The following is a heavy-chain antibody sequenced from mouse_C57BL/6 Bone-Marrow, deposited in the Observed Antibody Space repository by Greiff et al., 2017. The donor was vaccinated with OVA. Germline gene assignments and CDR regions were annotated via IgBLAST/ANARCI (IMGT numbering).Heavy chain of an antibody. CDR2: ISNGGGST. CDR3: ARPYDYSSPYAMDY. V-gene: IGHV5-12*01. CDR1: GFTFSDYY. Sequence: VQLVESGGGLVQPGGSLKLSCAASGFTFSDYYMYWVRQTPEKRLEWVAYISNGGGSTYYPDTVKGRFTISRDNAKNTLYLQMSRLKSEDTAMYYCARPYDYSSPYAMDYWGQGTSVTVSS. J-gene: IGHJ4*01. D-gene: IGHD2-4*01.